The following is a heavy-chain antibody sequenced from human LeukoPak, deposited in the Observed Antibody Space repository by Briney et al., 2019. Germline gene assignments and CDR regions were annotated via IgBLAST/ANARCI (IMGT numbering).Heavy chain of an antibody. CDR1: GYTFTSYD. CDR3: AGGYSGYDLYYYMDV. CDR2: MNPNSGNT. V-gene: IGHV1-8*01. Sequence: ASVKVSCKASGYTFTSYDINWVRQAPGQGLEWMGWMNPNSGNTGYAQNFQGRVTMTRNTSISTAYMELSSLRSEDTAVYYCAGGYSGYDLYYYMDVWGKGTTVTISS. D-gene: IGHD5-12*01. J-gene: IGHJ6*03.